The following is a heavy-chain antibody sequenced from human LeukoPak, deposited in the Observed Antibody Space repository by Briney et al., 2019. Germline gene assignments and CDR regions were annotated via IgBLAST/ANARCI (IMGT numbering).Heavy chain of an antibody. Sequence: GGSLRLSCAASGFTLSNSAMTWVRQAPGKGLEWVSAISDSGGKTHYADSVKGRFTISRDNSKNTLYLQMDSLRVEDTAIYYCAKDWSCDYWGQGTLITVSS. CDR2: ISDSGGKT. CDR3: AKDWSCDY. V-gene: IGHV3-23*01. D-gene: IGHD1-26*01. CDR1: GFTLSNSA. J-gene: IGHJ4*02.